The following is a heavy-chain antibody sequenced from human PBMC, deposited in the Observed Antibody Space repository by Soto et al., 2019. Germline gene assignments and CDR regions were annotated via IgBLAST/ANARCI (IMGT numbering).Heavy chain of an antibody. V-gene: IGHV3-23*01. J-gene: IGHJ4*02. CDR2: ISGSGGST. D-gene: IGHD2-15*01. CDR3: AKPYCSGGSCYSDY. Sequence: GGSLRLSCAASGFTFRSYAMSWVRQAPGKGLEWVSAISGSGGSTYYADSVKGRFTISRDNSKNTLYLQMNSLRAEDTAVYYCAKPYCSGGSCYSDYWGQGTLVTVSS. CDR1: GFTFRSYA.